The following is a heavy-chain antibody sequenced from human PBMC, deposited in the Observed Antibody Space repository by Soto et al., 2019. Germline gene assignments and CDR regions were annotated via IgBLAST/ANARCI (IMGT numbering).Heavy chain of an antibody. V-gene: IGHV3-23*01. CDR2: MSHSGTST. CDR3: AKSATMATSYLDF. Sequence: EVPLLESGGGLVQPGGSLTLSCAASGFAFSNYAVSWVRLAPGKGLEWIAAMSHSGTSTYYVDSVKGRFTITTDNSKNTLSLQMNSLRADDSAVYYCAKSATMATSYLDFWGQGTLVAVSS. D-gene: IGHD3-10*01. J-gene: IGHJ4*02. CDR1: GFAFSNYA.